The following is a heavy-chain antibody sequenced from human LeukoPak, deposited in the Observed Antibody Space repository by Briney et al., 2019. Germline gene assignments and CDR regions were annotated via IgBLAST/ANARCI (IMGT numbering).Heavy chain of an antibody. V-gene: IGHV4-59*01. Sequence: PSETLSLTCTVSGGSISSYYWSWIRQPPGKGLEWIWYIYYSGSTNYNPSLKSRVTISVDTSKNQFSLKLSSVTAADTAVYYCASLATSGWYYFDYWGQGTLVTVSS. D-gene: IGHD6-19*01. CDR1: GGSISSYY. CDR3: ASLATSGWYYFDY. J-gene: IGHJ4*02. CDR2: IYYSGST.